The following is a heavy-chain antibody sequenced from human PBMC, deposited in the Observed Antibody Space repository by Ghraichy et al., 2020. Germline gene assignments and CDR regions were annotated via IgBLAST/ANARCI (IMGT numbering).Heavy chain of an antibody. CDR2: IKSKTDGGTT. V-gene: IGHV3-15*01. Sequence: GESLNISCAASGFTFSNAWMSWVRQAPGKGLEWVGRIKSKTDGGTTDYAAPVKGRFTISRDDSKNTLYLQMNSLKTEDTAVYYCTTKNRITMRAFDIWGQGTMVTVSS. CDR3: TTKNRITMRAFDI. CDR1: GFTFSNAW. J-gene: IGHJ3*02. D-gene: IGHD3-10*01.